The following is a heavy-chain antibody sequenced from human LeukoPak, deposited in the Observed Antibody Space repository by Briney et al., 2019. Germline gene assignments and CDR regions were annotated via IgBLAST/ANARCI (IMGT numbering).Heavy chain of an antibody. D-gene: IGHD3-22*01. CDR2: ISSSSTI. Sequence: PGGSLRLSCAASGCTFSGYTMNWVRQAPGKGLEWVSYISSSSTIYYTVSGQGRVPISRVNGKNPLYLQMNSLRAEDTGVYYFSGGGYYDGSGQGFDYWGQGTRVTVSS. CDR1: GCTFSGYT. J-gene: IGHJ4*02. CDR3: SGGGYYDGSGQGFDY. V-gene: IGHV3-48*01.